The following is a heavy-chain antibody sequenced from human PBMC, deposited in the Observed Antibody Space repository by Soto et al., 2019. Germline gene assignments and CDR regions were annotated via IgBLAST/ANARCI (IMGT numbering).Heavy chain of an antibody. V-gene: IGHV3-48*02. CDR3: ARDSGYSYGPFDY. CDR2: ISSSSSTI. Sequence: EVQLVESGGGLVQPGGSLRLSCAASGFTFSSYSMNWVRQAPGKGLEWVSYISSSSSTIYYADSVKGRFTISRDNAKNSQYLQMNSLRDEDTAVYYCARDSGYSYGPFDYWGQGTLVTVSS. CDR1: GFTFSSYS. D-gene: IGHD5-18*01. J-gene: IGHJ4*02.